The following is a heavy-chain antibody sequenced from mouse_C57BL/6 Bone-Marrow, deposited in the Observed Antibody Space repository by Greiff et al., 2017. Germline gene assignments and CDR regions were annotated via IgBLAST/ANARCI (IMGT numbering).Heavy chain of an antibody. CDR2: IDPEDGET. CDR3: AFITTVVAHFDV. D-gene: IGHD1-1*01. V-gene: IGHV14-2*01. Sequence: TQRTEQGLEWIGRIDPEDGETKYAPKFQGKATITADTSSNTAYLQLSSLTSEDTAVYYCAFITTVVAHFDVWGTGTTVTVSS. J-gene: IGHJ1*03.